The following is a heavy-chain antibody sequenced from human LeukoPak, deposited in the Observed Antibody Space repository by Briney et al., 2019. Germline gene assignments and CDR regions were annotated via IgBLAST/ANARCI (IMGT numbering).Heavy chain of an antibody. D-gene: IGHD1-1*01. CDR3: ASSRVNDWFDP. J-gene: IGHJ5*02. Sequence: GGSLRLSCLASGFTFSNSWMTWVRQAPGRGLEWVANIKEDGSDKQYVDSVRGRFTISRDNAKNSVSLQMDGLRAEDTAVYYCASSRVNDWFDPWGQGTLVTVSS. V-gene: IGHV3-7*01. CDR2: IKEDGSDK. CDR1: GFTFSNSW.